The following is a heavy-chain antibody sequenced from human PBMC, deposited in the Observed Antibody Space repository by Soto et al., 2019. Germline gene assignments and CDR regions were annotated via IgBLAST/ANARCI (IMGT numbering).Heavy chain of an antibody. D-gene: IGHD3-3*01. CDR1: GGSFSGYY. V-gene: IGHV4-34*01. Sequence: ETLSLTCAVYGGSFSGYYWSWIRQPPGKGLEWIGEINHSGSTNYNPSLKSRVTISVDTSKNQFSLKLSSVTAADTAVYYCARAHDFWSGYYGHYYYYGMDVWGQGTTVTVSS. CDR2: INHSGST. J-gene: IGHJ6*02. CDR3: ARAHDFWSGYYGHYYYYGMDV.